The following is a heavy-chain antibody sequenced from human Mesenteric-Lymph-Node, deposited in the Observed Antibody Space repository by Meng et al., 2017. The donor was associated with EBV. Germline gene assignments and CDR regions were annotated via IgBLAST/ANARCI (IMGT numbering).Heavy chain of an antibody. CDR1: GFNFSNNW. CDR3: ARAEFSGPSLVY. J-gene: IGHJ4*02. Sequence: EGQLLESGGGLVQPGGALSLSGTGSGFNFSNNWMHRVRQAQGKGLVWVSRIDGGGSSTSYADSVKGRSTISRDNAKNTLYLQMNSLRAEDTAVYYCARAEFSGPSLVYWGQGTLVTVSS. CDR2: IDGGGSST. V-gene: IGHV3-74*01. D-gene: IGHD5-12*01.